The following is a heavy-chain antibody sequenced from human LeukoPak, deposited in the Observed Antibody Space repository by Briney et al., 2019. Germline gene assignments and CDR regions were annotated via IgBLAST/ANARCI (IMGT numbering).Heavy chain of an antibody. J-gene: IGHJ5*02. V-gene: IGHV4-59*01. CDR1: SGSISGYY. CDR2: IHYTGGA. D-gene: IGHD1-26*01. CDR3: ARGGGGRPNWFDP. Sequence: SETLSLTCSVSSGSISGYYWSWIRQPPGKGLEWIAYIHYTGGAKYNASLKSRVTMSVDTPKNQFSLRLNSVTAADTAVYYCARGGGGRPNWFDPWGPGTLVNDSS.